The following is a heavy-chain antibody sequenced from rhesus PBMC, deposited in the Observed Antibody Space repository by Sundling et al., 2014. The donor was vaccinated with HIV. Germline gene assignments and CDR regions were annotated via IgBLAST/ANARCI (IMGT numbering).Heavy chain of an antibody. D-gene: IGHD3-22*01. V-gene: IGHV3-54*02. Sequence: EVQLVESGGGLVQPGGSLRLSCAASGFTFSSYGMHWVRQTPGKGLEWVAVIGYDGSKRYYADSVKDRFTISRDNSKNMLNLQMNILKLEDTAVYYCARDSEINLSGVIIIYYGLDSWGQGVVVTVSS. CDR1: GFTFSSYG. CDR2: IGYDGSKR. J-gene: IGHJ6*01. CDR3: ARDSEINLSGVIIIYYGLDS.